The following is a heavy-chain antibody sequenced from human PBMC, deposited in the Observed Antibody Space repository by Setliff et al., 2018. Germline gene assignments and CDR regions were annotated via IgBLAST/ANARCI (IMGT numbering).Heavy chain of an antibody. CDR3: AREVAGTYHYAFDI. CDR2: IYFSGST. D-gene: IGHD6-19*01. V-gene: IGHV4-38-2*02. J-gene: IGHJ3*02. CDR1: GYSISSGYY. Sequence: SETLSLTCGVSGYSISSGYYWGWVRQPPGKGLEWIGYIYFSGSTYYNPSLKSRVTSSLDTSKNQFSLKLNSVTAADTALYFCAREVAGTYHYAFDIWGQGTMVTVSS.